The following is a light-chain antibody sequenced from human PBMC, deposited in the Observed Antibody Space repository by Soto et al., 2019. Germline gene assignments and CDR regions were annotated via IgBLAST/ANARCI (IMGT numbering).Light chain of an antibody. Sequence: QTVVTQEPSLTVSPGGTVTLTCASSTGPVTSDYYPNWFQQKPGQAPRALIYSTTKQHSWTPARFSGSLLGGKAALTLSGVQPEDEADYCCLLYYGAAVVFGGGTKLTVL. CDR3: LLYYGAAVV. J-gene: IGLJ2*01. CDR1: TGPVTSDYY. V-gene: IGLV7-43*01. CDR2: STT.